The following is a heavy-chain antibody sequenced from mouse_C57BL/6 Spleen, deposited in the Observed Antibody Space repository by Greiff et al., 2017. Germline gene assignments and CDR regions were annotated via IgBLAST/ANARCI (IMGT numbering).Heavy chain of an antibody. CDR1: GFTFSSYG. Sequence: DVKLVESGGDLVKPGGSLKLSCAASGFTFSSYGMSWVRQTPDKRLEWVATISSGGSYTYYPDSVKGRFTISRDNAKNTLYLQMSSLKSEDTAMYYCARRGSSYEFAYWGQGTLVTVSA. CDR3: ARRGSSYEFAY. D-gene: IGHD1-1*01. CDR2: ISSGGSYT. J-gene: IGHJ3*01. V-gene: IGHV5-6*02.